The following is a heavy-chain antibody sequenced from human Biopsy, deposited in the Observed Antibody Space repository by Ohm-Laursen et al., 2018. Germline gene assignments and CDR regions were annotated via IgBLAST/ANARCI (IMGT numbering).Heavy chain of an antibody. CDR2: ISTYNDDT. J-gene: IGHJ3*02. CDR1: GYTFTAYG. CDR3: AGDPGYDFWSGSDPFDI. Sequence: ASVKVSCKASGYTFTAYGISWVRQAPGQGLEWMGWISTYNDDTNIAQKFQGRVSMTTDTSTRTAYMELRSLRSGDTAIYFCAGDPGYDFWSGSDPFDIWGQGTLVTVS. V-gene: IGHV1-18*04. D-gene: IGHD3-3*01.